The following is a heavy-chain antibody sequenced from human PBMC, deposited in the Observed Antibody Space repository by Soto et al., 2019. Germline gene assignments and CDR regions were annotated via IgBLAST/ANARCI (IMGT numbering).Heavy chain of an antibody. CDR3: ARDLRYCSGGSCSSVGY. D-gene: IGHD2-15*01. CDR1: GYTFTSYG. V-gene: IGHV1-18*01. CDR2: ISAYNGNT. J-gene: IGHJ4*02. Sequence: QVQLVQSGAEVKKPGASVKVSCKASGYTFTSYGISWVRQAPGQGLEWMGWISAYNGNTNYAQKLQGRVTMTTDTSTSTAYMELRRLRSDDTAVYYCARDLRYCSGGSCSSVGYWGQGTLVTVSS.